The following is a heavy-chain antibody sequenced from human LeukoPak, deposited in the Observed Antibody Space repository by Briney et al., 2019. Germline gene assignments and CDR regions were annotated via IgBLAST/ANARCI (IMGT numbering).Heavy chain of an antibody. CDR2: ISGSGGST. V-gene: IGHV3-23*01. CDR3: AKDFGQLVPGCHDY. J-gene: IGHJ4*02. CDR1: GFSFSNAW. Sequence: GGSLRLSCAVYGFSFSNAWMSWVRQAPGKGLEWVSAISGSGGSTYYADSVKGRFTISRDNSKNTLYLQMNSLRAEDTAVYYCAKDFGQLVPGCHDYWGQGTLVTVSS. D-gene: IGHD6-6*01.